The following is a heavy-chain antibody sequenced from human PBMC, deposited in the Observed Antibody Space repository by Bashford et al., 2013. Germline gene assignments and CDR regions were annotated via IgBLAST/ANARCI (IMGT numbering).Heavy chain of an antibody. J-gene: IGHJ6*02. Sequence: WVRTGPWDKGVEWVGSIGPNMVSQTLQRTFRGRVTMTWDTSSTTAYMDLGWLTSDDTAIYYCASEVTAFALDVWGQGTTVTVSS. D-gene: IGHD5-18*01. V-gene: IGHV1-2*02. CDR3: ASEVTAFALDV. CDR2: IGPNMVS.